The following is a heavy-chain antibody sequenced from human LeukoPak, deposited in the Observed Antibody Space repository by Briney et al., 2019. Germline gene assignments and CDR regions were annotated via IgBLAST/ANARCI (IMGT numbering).Heavy chain of an antibody. Sequence: SETLSLTCTVSGGSISSYYWSWIRQPAGKGLEWIGRIYTSGSTNYNPSLKSRVTMSVDTSKNQFSLKLSSVTAADTAVYYCARSYYDILTGPTKQYFRHWGQGTLVTVSS. CDR3: ARSYYDILTGPTKQYFRH. J-gene: IGHJ1*01. D-gene: IGHD3-9*01. CDR2: IYTSGST. CDR1: GGSISSYY. V-gene: IGHV4-4*07.